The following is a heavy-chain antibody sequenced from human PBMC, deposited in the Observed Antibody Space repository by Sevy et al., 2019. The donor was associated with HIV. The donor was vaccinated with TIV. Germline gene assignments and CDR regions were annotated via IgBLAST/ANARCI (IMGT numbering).Heavy chain of an antibody. J-gene: IGHJ4*02. CDR2: INYNGHI. CDR1: VGSITSLY. V-gene: IGHV4-59*08. D-gene: IGHD1-26*01. Sequence: SETLSLTCTVSVGSITSLYWNWIRQPPGKGLEWIANINYNGHINYNPSLKGRVTLSLDTYKNQFSLRLSFVTAADTAMYYCAGENAWGRGYSWGQGTLVTVSS. CDR3: AGENAWGRGYS.